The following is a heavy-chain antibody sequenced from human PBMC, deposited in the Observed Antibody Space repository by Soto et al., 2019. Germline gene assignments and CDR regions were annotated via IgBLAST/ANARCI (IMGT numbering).Heavy chain of an antibody. V-gene: IGHV4-31*03. J-gene: IGHJ5*02. CDR2: IHYRGST. Sequence: SETLSLTCTVSGGSITSGNYYWSWIRQSPGKGLEWIGYIHYRGSTYYSPSLKSRVTISADTSKNEISLQLSSVTAADTAVYFCARSLITIFGVAITVFSFDPWGQGLLVTVS. CDR3: ARSLITIFGVAITVFSFDP. D-gene: IGHD3-3*01. CDR1: GGSITSGNYY.